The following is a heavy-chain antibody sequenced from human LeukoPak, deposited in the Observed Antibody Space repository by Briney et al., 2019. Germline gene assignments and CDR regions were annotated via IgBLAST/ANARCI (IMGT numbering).Heavy chain of an antibody. Sequence: SETLSLTCTVSGCSISYYYWSWIRQPPGKGLEWIAYVYYSGSTNYNPSLKSRVTISVDTSKNQFSLKLSSVTAADTAIYYCASSLDDYVWGHHYFDHWGQGTLVTVSP. D-gene: IGHD3-16*01. CDR1: GCSISYYY. V-gene: IGHV4-59*01. CDR3: ASSLDDYVWGHHYFDH. CDR2: VYYSGST. J-gene: IGHJ4*02.